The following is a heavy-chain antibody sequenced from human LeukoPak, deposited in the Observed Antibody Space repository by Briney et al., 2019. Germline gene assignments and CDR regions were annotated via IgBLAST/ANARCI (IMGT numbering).Heavy chain of an antibody. CDR3: ATRAVAGLYYFDY. J-gene: IGHJ4*02. CDR1: GYTFTDYY. Sequence: ASVKISCKVSGYTFTDYYMHWVQQAPGKGLEWMGLVDPEDGETIYAEKFQGRVTITADTSTDTAYMELSSLRSEDTAVYYCATRAVAGLYYFDYWGQGTLVTVSS. D-gene: IGHD6-19*01. CDR2: VDPEDGET. V-gene: IGHV1-69-2*01.